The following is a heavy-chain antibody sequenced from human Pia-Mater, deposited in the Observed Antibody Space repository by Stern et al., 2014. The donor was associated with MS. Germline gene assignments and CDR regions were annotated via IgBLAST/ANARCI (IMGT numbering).Heavy chain of an antibody. D-gene: IGHD2-2*01. CDR3: TRGRGTNSYH. Sequence: EVQLVESGGGLVQPGRSLRLSCTASGFTFGDYAMSWFRQAPGKGLEWVGFNRTKRYDETTQYGASVKGRFTISRDDSRSIAYLQMSSLKSEDTAVYYCTRGRGTNSYHWGQGVLVTVSS. V-gene: IGHV3-49*03. J-gene: IGHJ4*02. CDR1: GFTFGDYA. CDR2: NRTKRYDETT.